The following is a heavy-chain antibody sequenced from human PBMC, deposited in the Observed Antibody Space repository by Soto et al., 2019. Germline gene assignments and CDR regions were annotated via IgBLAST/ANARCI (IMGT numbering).Heavy chain of an antibody. CDR2: ISGSGGTT. J-gene: IGHJ6*03. CDR3: AKGYSNSYYYYYLDV. D-gene: IGHD5-12*01. CDR1: GFTFSSYT. V-gene: IGHV3-23*01. Sequence: GGSLRLSCAASGFTFSSYTMSWVRQAPGKGLEWVSGISGSGGTTYYADSVKGRFTISRDNSKNTLYLQVNSLRAEDTAVYYCAKGYSNSYYYYYLDVWGKGTTVTVSS.